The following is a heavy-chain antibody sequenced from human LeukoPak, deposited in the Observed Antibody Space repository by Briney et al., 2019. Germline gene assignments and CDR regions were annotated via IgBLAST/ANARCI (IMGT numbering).Heavy chain of an antibody. CDR1: GYTFTGYY. CDR3: ARLAAVPG. V-gene: IGHV1-2*02. D-gene: IGHD6-19*01. CDR2: IHPNSGGT. Sequence: SSVPVSCKASGYTFTGYYLHWVRQAPGQGLEWMGWIHPNSGGTNHAQKFQGRVTMTRNTSISTAYMELSSLRSVDTAVYYCARLAAVPGWGQGTLVTVSS. J-gene: IGHJ1*01.